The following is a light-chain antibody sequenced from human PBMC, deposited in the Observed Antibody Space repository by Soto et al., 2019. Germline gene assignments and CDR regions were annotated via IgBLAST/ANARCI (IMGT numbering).Light chain of an antibody. CDR3: QQYHLWPLT. J-gene: IGKJ4*01. CDR2: DAS. Sequence: EIVLTQSPATLSVSPGERATLSCTASQSISGHLDWYQQKPGQVPRLLIYDASTRATGIPDRFSGSGSGAEFTLTISSLQSEDFAVYYCQQYHLWPLTFGGGTKVEIK. V-gene: IGKV3-15*01. CDR1: QSISGH.